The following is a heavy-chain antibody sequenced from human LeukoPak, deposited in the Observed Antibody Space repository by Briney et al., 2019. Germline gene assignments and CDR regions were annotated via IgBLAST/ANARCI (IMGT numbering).Heavy chain of an antibody. D-gene: IGHD3-3*01. CDR1: GYTFTGYY. CDR2: INPNSGGT. J-gene: IGHJ6*03. V-gene: IGHV1-2*02. CDR3: AREDYDFWSGSSGHYMDV. Sequence: ASVKVSCKASGYTFTGYYMHWVRQAPGQGLEWMGWINPNSGGTNDAQKFQGRVTITRDTSISTAYMALSRLRSDDTAVYYCAREDYDFWSGSSGHYMDVWGKGTTVTVSS.